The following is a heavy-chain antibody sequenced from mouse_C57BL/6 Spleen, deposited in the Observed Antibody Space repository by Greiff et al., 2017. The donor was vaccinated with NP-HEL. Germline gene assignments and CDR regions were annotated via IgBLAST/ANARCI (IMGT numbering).Heavy chain of an antibody. CDR1: GYTFTSYW. CDR3: ARLGRHYFDY. D-gene: IGHD4-1*01. V-gene: IGHV1-69*01. J-gene: IGHJ2*01. Sequence: QVQLQQPGAELVMPGASVKLSCKASGYTFTSYWMHWVKQRPGQGLEWIGEIDPSDSYTNYNQKFKGKSTLTEDKSSSTAYMQLSSLTSEDSAVYYCARLGRHYFDYWGQGTTLTVSS. CDR2: IDPSDSYT.